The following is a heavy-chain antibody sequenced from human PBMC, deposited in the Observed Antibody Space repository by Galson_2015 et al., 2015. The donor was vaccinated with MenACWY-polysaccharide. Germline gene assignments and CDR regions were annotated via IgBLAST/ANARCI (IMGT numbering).Heavy chain of an antibody. CDR3: ARSLGYSDSAFDNGRDVDRRFDP. V-gene: IGHV4-61*02. CDR2: IHSRGST. Sequence: TLSLTCSVSGGSISTGSSYWSWLRQPAGKGLEWIGRIHSRGSTDYSPSLKSRVTISTDTSRNQLSLKRSSVTAADTAVYYCARSLGYSDSAFDNGRDVDRRFDPWGQGTLVTVSS. D-gene: IGHD5-12*01. CDR1: GGSISTGSSY. J-gene: IGHJ5*02.